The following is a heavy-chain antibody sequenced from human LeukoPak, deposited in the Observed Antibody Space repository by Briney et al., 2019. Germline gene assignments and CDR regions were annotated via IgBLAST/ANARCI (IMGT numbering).Heavy chain of an antibody. Sequence: GGPLRLSCAASGFIFSIYWMHWLRQAPGEGLVWVSYINSDGCRTRYGVCVRGRFTLSRDNAKNTLYLQMNSLRAEDTAVYYCARMFRSSWYIDYWGQGTLVTVSS. D-gene: IGHD6-13*01. CDR2: INSDGCRT. CDR3: ARMFRSSWYIDY. V-gene: IGHV3-74*01. CDR1: GFIFSIYW. J-gene: IGHJ4*02.